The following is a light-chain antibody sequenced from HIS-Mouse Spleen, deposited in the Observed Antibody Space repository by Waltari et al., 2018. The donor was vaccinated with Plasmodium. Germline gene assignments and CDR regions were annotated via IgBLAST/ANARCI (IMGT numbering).Light chain of an antibody. CDR3: QVWDSSTV. CDR2: RDS. J-gene: IGLJ3*02. V-gene: IGLV3-9*01. CDR1: NIGSKH. Sequence: SYELTQPLPVSVALGQTARITCGGNNIGSKHVHWYQTKPGQAPVLVIYRDSNRPSGIPERFSGSNSGNTATLTISRAQAGDEADYYCQVWDSSTVFGGGTKLTVL.